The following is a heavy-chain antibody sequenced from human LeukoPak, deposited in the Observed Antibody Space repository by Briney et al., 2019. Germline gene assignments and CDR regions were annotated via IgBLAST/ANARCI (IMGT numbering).Heavy chain of an antibody. CDR3: ARIGYNDGGGHWFDP. D-gene: IGHD5-18*01. V-gene: IGHV4-59*01. J-gene: IGHJ5*02. CDR2: IYYSGST. CDR1: GGSITNYY. Sequence: SETLSLTCTVSGGSITNYYWSWIRQPPGKGLEWIGYIYYSGSTNYNPSLKSRVTISVDTSNNQFSLKLSSVTAADTAVYYCARIGYNDGGGHWFDPWGQGTLVTVSS.